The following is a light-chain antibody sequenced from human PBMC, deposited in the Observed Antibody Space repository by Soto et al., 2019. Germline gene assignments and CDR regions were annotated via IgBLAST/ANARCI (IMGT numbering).Light chain of an antibody. CDR2: EDN. Sequence: NFMLTQPHSVSESPGKTVTISCTRSSGSMASNYVQWYQQRPGSAPTTVIYEDNQRPSGVPDRFSGSFDSSSNSASLTISGLKTEDEADYYCQSYDSSNHVVFGGGTKLTVL. CDR1: SGSMASNY. V-gene: IGLV6-57*04. J-gene: IGLJ2*01. CDR3: QSYDSSNHVV.